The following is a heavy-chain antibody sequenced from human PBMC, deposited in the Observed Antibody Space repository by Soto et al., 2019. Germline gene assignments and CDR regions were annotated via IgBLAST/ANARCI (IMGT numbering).Heavy chain of an antibody. CDR1: GFTFSGYA. CDR3: AQDLGSSWYHYMSFAP. CDR2: IGSGSP. Sequence: EVQLLESGGGLVQPGGSLRLSCAASGFTFSGYAMSWVRQAPGKGLEWVSAIGSGSPFYADSVKGRFTISRDNANSMLYLQMNSLRADDTAVYFCAQDLGSSWYHYMSFAPGGQGTLVTVSS. D-gene: IGHD6-13*01. J-gene: IGHJ5*02. V-gene: IGHV3-23*01.